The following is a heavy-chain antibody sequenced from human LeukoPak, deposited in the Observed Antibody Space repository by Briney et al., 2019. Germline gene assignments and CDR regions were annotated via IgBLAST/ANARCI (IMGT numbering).Heavy chain of an antibody. D-gene: IGHD1-26*01. CDR1: GFTVSSNY. J-gene: IGHJ3*02. V-gene: IGHV3-53*01. CDR3: ARGYSGSYYGSVVGAFDI. CDR2: IYSGGST. Sequence: GGSLGLSCAASGFTVSSNYMSWVRQAPGKGLEWVSVIYSGGSTYYADSVKGRFTISRDNSKNTLYLQMNSLRAEDTAVYYCARGYSGSYYGSVVGAFDIWGQGTMVTVSS.